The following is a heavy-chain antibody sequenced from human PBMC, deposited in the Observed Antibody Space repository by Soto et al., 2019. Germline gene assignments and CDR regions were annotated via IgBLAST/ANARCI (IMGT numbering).Heavy chain of an antibody. CDR1: GFTFDDYT. J-gene: IGHJ4*02. CDR3: VKNSDNFVLRAHRPFDF. Sequence: EVQLVESGGGLVQPGMSLRLSCTASGFTFDDYTMHWVRQAPGKGLEWVAHITWTSGSIDYADSVKGRFSISRDNARSSLYLQMNSLKTEDTAFYYCVKNSDNFVLRAHRPFDFWGQGTLVTVSP. CDR2: ITWTSGSI. V-gene: IGHV3-9*01. D-gene: IGHD1-20*01.